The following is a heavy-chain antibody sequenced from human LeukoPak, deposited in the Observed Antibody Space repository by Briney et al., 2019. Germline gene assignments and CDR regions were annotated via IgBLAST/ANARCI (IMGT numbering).Heavy chain of an antibody. CDR1: GFTFSSYA. V-gene: IGHV3-64*01. CDR2: ISSNGGST. Sequence: GGXLRLSCAASGFTFSSYAMHWVRQAPGKGLEYVSAISSNGGSTYYANSVKGRFTISRDNSKNTLYLQMGSLRAEDMAVYYCARGESLDYWGQGTLVTVSS. D-gene: IGHD1-26*01. CDR3: ARGESLDY. J-gene: IGHJ4*02.